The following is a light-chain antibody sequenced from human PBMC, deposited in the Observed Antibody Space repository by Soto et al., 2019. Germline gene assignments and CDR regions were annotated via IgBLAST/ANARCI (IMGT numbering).Light chain of an antibody. CDR1: QSISIN. CDR3: QQYDKSPPWA. CDR2: GAS. V-gene: IGKV3-15*01. J-gene: IGKJ1*01. Sequence: EVVMTQSPATLSVSPGERVALSCRASQSISINLAWIQQKPGQGPRLLMIGASTRATGVPDRFSGSGSGTEFTLTSNSLQSDDFATYNCQQYDKSPPWAVGQGTKVDIK.